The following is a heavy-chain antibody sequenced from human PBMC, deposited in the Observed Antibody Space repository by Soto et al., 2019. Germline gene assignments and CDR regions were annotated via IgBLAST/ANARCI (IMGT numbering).Heavy chain of an antibody. V-gene: IGHV3-23*01. D-gene: IGHD3-3*01. CDR2: ISGSGGST. CDR1: GFTFSSYA. CDR3: AKDVPYDFWSGYPELGY. J-gene: IGHJ4*02. Sequence: EVQLLESGGGLVQPGGSVRLSCAASGFTFSSYAMSWVRQAPGKGLEWVSAISGSGGSTYYADSVKGRFTISRDNSKNTLYLQMNSLRAEDTAVYYCAKDVPYDFWSGYPELGYWGQGTLVTVSS.